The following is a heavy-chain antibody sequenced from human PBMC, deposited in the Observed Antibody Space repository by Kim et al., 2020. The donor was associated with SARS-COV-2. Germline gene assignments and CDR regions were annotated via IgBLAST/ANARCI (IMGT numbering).Heavy chain of an antibody. D-gene: IGHD3-10*01. V-gene: IGHV4-59*01. CDR2: IYYSGST. J-gene: IGHJ5*02. CDR1: GGPISSYY. CDR3: ATNYRSGRHYRYNWFDP. Sequence: SETLSLTCTVSGGPISSYYWSWIRQPPGKGLEWIGYIYYSGSTNYNPSLKSRVTISVDKSKNKFFLKLSSVTAADTAVYYYATNYRSGRHYRYNWFDP.